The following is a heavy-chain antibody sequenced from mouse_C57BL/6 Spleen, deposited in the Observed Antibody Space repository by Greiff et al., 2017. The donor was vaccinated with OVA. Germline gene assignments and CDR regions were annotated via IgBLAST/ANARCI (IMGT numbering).Heavy chain of an antibody. Sequence: VQLQQSGAELVKPGASVKLSCKASGYTFTSYWMQWVKQRPGQGLEWIGEIDPSDSYTNYNQKFKGKATLTVDTSSSTAYMQLSSLTSEDSAVYYCARGGNGYDEIAYWGQGTLVTVSA. CDR1: GYTFTSYW. D-gene: IGHD2-2*01. CDR2: IDPSDSYT. CDR3: ARGGNGYDEIAY. V-gene: IGHV1-50*01. J-gene: IGHJ3*01.